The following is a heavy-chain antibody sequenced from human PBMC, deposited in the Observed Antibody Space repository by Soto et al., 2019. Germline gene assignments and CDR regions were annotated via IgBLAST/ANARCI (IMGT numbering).Heavy chain of an antibody. CDR3: AKPIVRGWNYVQASAYDV. V-gene: IGHV3-23*01. CDR1: GFTFTGFG. Sequence: EGQLLESGGGLVRPGGSLRLSCAASGFTFTGFGMHWVRQAPGKGLEWLAARSGSGDSKYYAESVKGRFTISRDNSRDTLFLEMDSLRVEDSAVYFCAKPIVRGWNYVQASAYDVWGQGTIVTVSS. CDR2: RSGSGDSK. D-gene: IGHD3-16*01. J-gene: IGHJ3*01.